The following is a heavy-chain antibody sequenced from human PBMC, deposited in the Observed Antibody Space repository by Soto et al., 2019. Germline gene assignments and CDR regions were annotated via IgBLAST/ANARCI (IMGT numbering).Heavy chain of an antibody. J-gene: IGHJ4*02. CDR1: GGTFSTYG. V-gene: IGHV1-69*01. Sequence: VQLVQSGAEEKKPGSSVRVSCKAPGGTFSTYGISWVRQAPGQGLEWVGGILPIFGTSKYAQKFQDRVTVTADESSSIAYMSLRSLNYEDTAIYFCARESATLVAVAGSFDYWGPGTQLIVSS. D-gene: IGHD6-19*01. CDR2: ILPIFGTS. CDR3: ARESATLVAVAGSFDY.